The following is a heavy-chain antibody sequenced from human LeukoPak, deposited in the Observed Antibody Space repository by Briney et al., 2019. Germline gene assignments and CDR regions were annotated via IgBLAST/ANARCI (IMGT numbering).Heavy chain of an antibody. Sequence: PGGSLRLSCAASGFIFSSYAMSWVRQAPGKGLEWVSAISGSGGSTYYADSVKGRFTISRDNSKNTLYLQMNSLRAEDTAVYYCAKGACSSTSCYTGYWGQGTLVTVSS. V-gene: IGHV3-23*01. CDR1: GFIFSSYA. CDR2: ISGSGGST. D-gene: IGHD2-2*02. CDR3: AKGACSSTSCYTGY. J-gene: IGHJ4*02.